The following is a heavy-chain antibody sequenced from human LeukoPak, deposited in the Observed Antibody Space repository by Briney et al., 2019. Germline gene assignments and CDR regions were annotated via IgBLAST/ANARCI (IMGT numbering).Heavy chain of an antibody. D-gene: IGHD5-24*01. CDR1: GFTFSSYG. V-gene: IGHV3-23*01. Sequence: GGSLRLSCAASGFTFSSYGMSWVRQAPGKGLEWVSAISGSGGSTYYADSVKGRFTISRDNSKNNLYLQMNSLRSEDTAVYYCARDLHWEMPTPNLIDYWGQGTLVTVSS. CDR3: ARDLHWEMPTPNLIDY. CDR2: ISGSGGST. J-gene: IGHJ4*02.